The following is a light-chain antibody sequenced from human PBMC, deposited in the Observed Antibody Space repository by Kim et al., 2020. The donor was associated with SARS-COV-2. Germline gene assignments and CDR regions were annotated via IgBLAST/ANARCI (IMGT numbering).Light chain of an antibody. V-gene: IGLV1-40*01. Sequence: QSVLTQPPSVSGATGQRVSISCTGSSSNIGAGYDVHWYHQVTGSAPKLLIYDNNNRPSGDPDRLSGSKSGTSASLAITGLQAEDEADYYCQSYDSSLRAWVFGGGTQLTVL. CDR2: DNN. CDR1: SSNIGAGYD. J-gene: IGLJ3*02. CDR3: QSYDSSLRAWV.